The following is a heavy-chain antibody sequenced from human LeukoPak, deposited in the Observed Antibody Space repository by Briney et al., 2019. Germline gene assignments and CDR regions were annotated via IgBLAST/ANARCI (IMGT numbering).Heavy chain of an antibody. CDR1: GGSISSGDYY. CDR3: ARVGRDSSGYYEDY. D-gene: IGHD3-22*01. V-gene: IGHV4-30-4*01. J-gene: IGHJ4*02. CDR2: IYYSGST. Sequence: SETLSLTCTVSGGSISSGDYYWSWIRQPPGKGLEWIGYIYYSGSTYYNPPLKSRVTISVDTSKNQFSLKLSSVTAADTAVYYCARVGRDSSGYYEDYWGQGTLVTVSS.